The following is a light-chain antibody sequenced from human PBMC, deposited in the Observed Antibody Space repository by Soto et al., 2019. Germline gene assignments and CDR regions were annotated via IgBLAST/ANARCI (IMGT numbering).Light chain of an antibody. CDR3: QQYNSYPFT. Sequence: DIQMTQSPSTLSASVGDRVTITCRASQSISSWLAWYQQKPGKAPKLLIYKASSLESGVPSRSSGSGSGTEFTLTISRLQPDDFATYYCQQYNSYPFTFGPGTKVDIK. V-gene: IGKV1-5*03. CDR2: KAS. J-gene: IGKJ3*01. CDR1: QSISSW.